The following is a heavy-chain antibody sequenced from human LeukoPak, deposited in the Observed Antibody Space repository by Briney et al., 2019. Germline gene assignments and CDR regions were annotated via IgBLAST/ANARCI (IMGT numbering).Heavy chain of an antibody. J-gene: IGHJ4*02. Sequence: EASVKVSCKASGYTFTSYYMHWVRQAPGQGLEWMGIINPSGGSTSYAQKFQGRVTMTRDKSTSTVYMELSSLRSEDTAVYYCARTLTMVVTQDYFDYWGQGTLVTVSS. CDR1: GYTFTSYY. CDR3: ARTLTMVVTQDYFDY. CDR2: INPSGGST. D-gene: IGHD4-23*01. V-gene: IGHV1-46*01.